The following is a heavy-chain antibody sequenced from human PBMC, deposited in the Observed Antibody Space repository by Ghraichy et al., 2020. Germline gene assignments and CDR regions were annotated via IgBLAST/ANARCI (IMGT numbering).Heavy chain of an antibody. J-gene: IGHJ4*02. V-gene: IGHV1-2*04. D-gene: IGHD5-24*01. Sequence: ASVKVSCKASGYTFTGYYMHWVRQAPGQGLEWMGGINPNSGGTNYAQKFQGWVTMTRDTSISTAYMELSRLRSDDTAVYYCARGATRGWLQWALGYWGQGTLVTVSS. CDR2: INPNSGGT. CDR1: GYTFTGYY. CDR3: ARGATRGWLQWALGY.